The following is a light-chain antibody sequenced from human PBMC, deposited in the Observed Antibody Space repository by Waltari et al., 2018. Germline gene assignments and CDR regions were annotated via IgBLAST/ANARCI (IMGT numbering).Light chain of an antibody. CDR3: CSYAGSYTFV. J-gene: IGLJ7*01. V-gene: IGLV2-11*01. CDR1: SSDVGNYNF. Sequence: QSALTQPRSVSGSPGQSVTISCSGTSSDVGNYNFVSWYQQHPGNAPKLLIYDVVKRPSVVPDRFSGAKSVNTASLTISGLQTEDESDYYCCSYAGSYTFVFGGGTQLTVL. CDR2: DVV.